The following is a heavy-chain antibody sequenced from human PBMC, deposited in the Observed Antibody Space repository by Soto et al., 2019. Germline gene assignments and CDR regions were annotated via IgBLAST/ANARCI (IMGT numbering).Heavy chain of an antibody. CDR1: GFTFSSYA. V-gene: IGHV3-23*01. Sequence: EVQLLESGGGLVQPGGSLRLSCAASGFTFSSYAMSWVRQAPGKGLEWVSAISGSGGSTYYADSVKGRYTISRDNSKHKLYLQMNSLRAEDTAVYYCAKDHARIAAACSFDYWGQGNLVNLSS. CDR2: ISGSGGST. CDR3: AKDHARIAAACSFDY. D-gene: IGHD6-13*01. J-gene: IGHJ4*02.